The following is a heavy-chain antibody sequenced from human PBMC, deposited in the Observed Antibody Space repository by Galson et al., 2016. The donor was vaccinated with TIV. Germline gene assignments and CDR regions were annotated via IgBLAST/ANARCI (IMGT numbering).Heavy chain of an antibody. Sequence: TLSLTCAVSGGSISSGDFSWSWIRQPPGKGLEWIGYIFHSGTTYYNPSLNSRVTISLDRSKNQFYLRLSSVTAADTAMYYCARVNLEFQDSSGSANYVDYWGQGTLVTVSS. J-gene: IGHJ4*02. V-gene: IGHV4-30-2*01. CDR1: GGSISSGDFS. D-gene: IGHD3-22*01. CDR2: IFHSGTT. CDR3: ARVNLEFQDSSGSANYVDY.